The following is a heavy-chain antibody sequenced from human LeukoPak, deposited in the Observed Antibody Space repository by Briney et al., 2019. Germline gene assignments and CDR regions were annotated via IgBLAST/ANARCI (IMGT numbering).Heavy chain of an antibody. CDR3: AKAYLYDILTGPTVY. CDR2: IRYDGSNK. J-gene: IGHJ4*02. D-gene: IGHD3-9*01. Sequence: PGGSLRLSCAASGFTFSSYGMHWVRQAPGKGLEWVAFIRYDGSNKYYADSVKGRLTISRDNSKNTLYLQMNSLRAEDTAVYYCAKAYLYDILTGPTVYWGQGTLVTVSS. V-gene: IGHV3-30*02. CDR1: GFTFSSYG.